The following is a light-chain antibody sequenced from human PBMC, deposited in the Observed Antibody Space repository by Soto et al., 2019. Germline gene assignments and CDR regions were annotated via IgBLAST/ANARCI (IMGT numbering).Light chain of an antibody. J-gene: IGKJ1*01. CDR1: QSISSW. Sequence: DIQMTQSPSTLSASVGDRVTITCRASQSISSWLAWYQQKPGKAPKLLIYKASSLESGVPSRFSGSGSGTEFTLTISSLQPDDFATYYCQQYNTEGTFGRGTKVEIK. CDR3: QQYNTEGT. CDR2: KAS. V-gene: IGKV1-5*03.